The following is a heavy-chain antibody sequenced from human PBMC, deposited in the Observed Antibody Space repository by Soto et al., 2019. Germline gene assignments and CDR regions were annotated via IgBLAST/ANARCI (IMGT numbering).Heavy chain of an antibody. CDR2: IIPIFGTA. Sequence: SVKVSCKASGGTFSSYAISWLRQAPGQGLEWMGGIIPIFGTANYAQKFQGRVTITADKSTSTAYMELSSLRSEDTAVYYCARAGYSSGWYRGFYYFDYWGQGTLVTVSS. D-gene: IGHD6-19*01. J-gene: IGHJ4*02. V-gene: IGHV1-69*06. CDR3: ARAGYSSGWYRGFYYFDY. CDR1: GGTFSSYA.